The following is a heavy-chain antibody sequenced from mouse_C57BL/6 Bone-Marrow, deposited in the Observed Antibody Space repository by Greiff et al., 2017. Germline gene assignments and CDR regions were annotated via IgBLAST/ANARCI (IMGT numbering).Heavy chain of an antibody. V-gene: IGHV1-26*01. D-gene: IGHD2-3*01. Sequence: VQLQQSGPELVKPGASVKISCKASGYTFTDYYVNWVKQSHGKSLEWIGDINPNNGGTSYNQKFKGKATLTVDKSSSTAYMELRSLTSEDSAVYYCANDGYYWFAYWGQGTLVTVSA. CDR2: INPNNGGT. CDR1: GYTFTDYY. CDR3: ANDGYYWFAY. J-gene: IGHJ3*01.